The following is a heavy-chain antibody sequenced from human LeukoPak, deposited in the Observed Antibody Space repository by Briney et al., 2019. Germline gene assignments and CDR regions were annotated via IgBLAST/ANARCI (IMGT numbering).Heavy chain of an antibody. CDR2: MYSGGST. CDR3: ARGGPSLYAFDI. J-gene: IGHJ3*02. D-gene: IGHD2-2*01. CDR1: GFTVSSNY. V-gene: IGHV3-53*01. Sequence: GGSLRLSCAASGFTVSSNYMSWVRQAPGKGLEWVSVMYSGGSTFYADSVKGRFTISRDNSKNTLYLQMNSLRAEDTAVYYCARGGPSLYAFDIWGQGTMVTVSS.